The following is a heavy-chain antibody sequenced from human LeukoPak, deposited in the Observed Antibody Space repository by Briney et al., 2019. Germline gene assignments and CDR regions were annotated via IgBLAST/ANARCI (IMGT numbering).Heavy chain of an antibody. D-gene: IGHD3-9*01. CDR3: ATGYQLLPYDILTGYYIRGDFDY. V-gene: IGHV1-2*02. Sequence: ASVKVSCKASGYTFTGYYMHWVRQAPGQGLEWMGWINPNSGGTNYAQKFQGRVTMTRDTSISTAYMELSRLRFDDTAVYYCATGYQLLPYDILTGYYIRGDFDYWGQGTLVTVSS. J-gene: IGHJ4*02. CDR1: GYTFTGYY. CDR2: INPNSGGT.